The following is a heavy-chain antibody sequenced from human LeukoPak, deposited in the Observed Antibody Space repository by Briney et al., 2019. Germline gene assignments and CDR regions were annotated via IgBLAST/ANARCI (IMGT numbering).Heavy chain of an antibody. Sequence: GGSLRLSCAASGFTVSSNYMSWVRQAPGKGLEWVSVIYSGGSTYYADSVKGRFTISRDNAKNSLYLQMNSLRAEDTAVYYCAREPTDDEVGLTHDGFDYWGQGTLVTVSS. D-gene: IGHD1-26*01. CDR1: GFTVSSNY. CDR2: IYSGGST. J-gene: IGHJ4*02. V-gene: IGHV3-53*01. CDR3: AREPTDDEVGLTHDGFDY.